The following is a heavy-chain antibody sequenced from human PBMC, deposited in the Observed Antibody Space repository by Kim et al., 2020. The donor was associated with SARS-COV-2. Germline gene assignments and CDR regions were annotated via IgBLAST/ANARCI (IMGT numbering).Heavy chain of an antibody. V-gene: IGHV1-69*13. CDR2: IIPIFGTT. Sequence: SVKVSCKASGGTFSGYAISWVRQAPGQGLEWMGGIIPIFGTTNYAQKFQGRVTITADESTSTAYMELSSLRSEDTAVYYCARNQAYCSITSCYYYAMDVWGQGTTVTVSS. D-gene: IGHD2-2*01. CDR3: ARNQAYCSITSCYYYAMDV. J-gene: IGHJ6*02. CDR1: GGTFSGYA.